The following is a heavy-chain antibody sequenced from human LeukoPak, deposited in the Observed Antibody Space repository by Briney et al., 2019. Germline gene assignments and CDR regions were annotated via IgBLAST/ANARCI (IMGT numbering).Heavy chain of an antibody. CDR2: ISWNDDK. Sequence: SGPTLVNPTQTLTLTCTFSGFSLSTSGVDVVWIRQPPGKALGWLALISWNDDKRYGPSLKSRLTITKDTSKNQVVLTMTNMDPVDTATYYCAHRVQHCSSSNCYVCALDIWGQGTMVTVSS. V-gene: IGHV2-5*01. CDR1: GFSLSTSGVD. J-gene: IGHJ3*02. D-gene: IGHD2-2*01. CDR3: AHRVQHCSSSNCYVCALDI.